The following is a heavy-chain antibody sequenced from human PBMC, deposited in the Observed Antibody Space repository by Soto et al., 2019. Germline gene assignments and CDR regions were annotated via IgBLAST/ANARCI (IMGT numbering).Heavy chain of an antibody. Sequence: SSETLCITCVFSVGSISIGGYSWSGIRQPPGKGLEWIGYIYHSGSTYYNPSLKSRVTISVDRSKNQFSLKLSSVTAADTAVYYCARALPGRNFDYWGQGTLVTVSS. CDR2: IYHSGST. CDR1: VGSISIGGYS. CDR3: ARALPGRNFDY. V-gene: IGHV4-30-2*01. D-gene: IGHD1-26*01. J-gene: IGHJ4*02.